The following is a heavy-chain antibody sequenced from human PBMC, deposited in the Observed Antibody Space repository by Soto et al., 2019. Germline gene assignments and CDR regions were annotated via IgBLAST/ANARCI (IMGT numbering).Heavy chain of an antibody. CDR3: ATLPHCGDSNAGF. J-gene: IGHJ4*01. D-gene: IGHD4-17*01. Sequence: SETLSLTCTFSGDSIGSSKYIWGWIRQPPGKGLEWIGSIYYSGSPYYNSSLKSRVTISVDTSKNHFSLKLTSMTAADTAVYYCATLPHCGDSNAGFWGHGILVTVSS. V-gene: IGHV4-39*02. CDR2: IYYSGSP. CDR1: GDSIGSSKYI.